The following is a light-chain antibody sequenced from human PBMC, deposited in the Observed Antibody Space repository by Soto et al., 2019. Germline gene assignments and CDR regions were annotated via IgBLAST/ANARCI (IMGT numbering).Light chain of an antibody. J-gene: IGLJ3*02. CDR1: ASNIGADYD. Sequence: QSVLTQPPSVSGAPGQRVTISCTGSASNIGADYDAHWYQQLPGAAPQLLIYGNTNRPSGVPDRISGSKSGASAYLSITGLQAEDEADYYCQAYDRSLNGWVFGGRTKLTVL. CDR3: QAYDRSLNGWV. CDR2: GNT. V-gene: IGLV1-40*01.